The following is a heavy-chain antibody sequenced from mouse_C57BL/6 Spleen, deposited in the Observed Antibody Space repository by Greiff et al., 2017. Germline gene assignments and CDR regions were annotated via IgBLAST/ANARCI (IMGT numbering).Heavy chain of an antibody. CDR1: GFTFSSYG. J-gene: IGHJ4*01. V-gene: IGHV5-6*01. CDR2: ISSGGSYT. CDR3: ARAIYDDYDDAMDY. Sequence: EVKLVESEGDLVKPGGSLTLSCAASGFTFSSYGMSWVRQTPDKRLDWVATISSGGSYTYSPTRVTGRFTISRDNAKNNLYLQMRSRKSEDTAMYYCARAIYDDYDDAMDYWGQGTSVTVSS. D-gene: IGHD2-4*01.